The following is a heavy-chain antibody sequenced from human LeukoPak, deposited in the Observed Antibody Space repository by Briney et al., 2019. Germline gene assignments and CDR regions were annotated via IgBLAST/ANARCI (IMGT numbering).Heavy chain of an antibody. Sequence: GGSLRLSCTASGFSFGDYAMSWFRQAPGKGLEWVGFIRSNAYGGTTEYAASVKGRFTISRDDSKSIAYLQMNSLKTEDTAVYYCTTAWKSSSGYYYVFDYWGQGTLVTVSS. CDR2: IRSNAYGGTT. CDR1: GFSFGDYA. V-gene: IGHV3-49*03. CDR3: TTAWKSSSGYYYVFDY. J-gene: IGHJ4*02. D-gene: IGHD3-22*01.